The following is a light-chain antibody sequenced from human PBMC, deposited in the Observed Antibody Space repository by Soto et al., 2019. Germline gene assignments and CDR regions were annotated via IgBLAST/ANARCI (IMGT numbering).Light chain of an antibody. CDR1: SSDVGGYDY. J-gene: IGLJ1*01. Sequence: QSALTQPRSVSASPGQSVAISCTGTSSDVGGYDYVSWYQQHPGKAPKLMIYDVHKRPSGVPDRFSGSKSGNTASLTISGLQAEDEADYYCCSFAGDPYGFGTGTKVTV. CDR3: CSFAGDPYG. CDR2: DVH. V-gene: IGLV2-11*01.